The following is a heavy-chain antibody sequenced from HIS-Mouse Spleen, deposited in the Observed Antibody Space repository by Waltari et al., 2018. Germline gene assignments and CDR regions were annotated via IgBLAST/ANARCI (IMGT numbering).Heavy chain of an antibody. CDR3: AKDRDGSGSYSDY. V-gene: IGHV3-43D*03. D-gene: IGHD3-10*01. J-gene: IGHJ4*02. CDR1: GFTFADYA. CDR2: ISWDGGST. Sequence: EVQLVESGGVVVQPGGSLSLSCSASGFTFADYAMHWVSQAPGKGLEWVSLISWDGGSTYYADSVKGRFTISRDNSKNSLYLQMNSLRAEDTALYYCAKDRDGSGSYSDYWGQGTLVTVSS.